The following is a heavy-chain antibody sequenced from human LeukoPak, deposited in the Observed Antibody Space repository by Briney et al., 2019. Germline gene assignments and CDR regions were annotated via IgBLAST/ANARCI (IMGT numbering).Heavy chain of an antibody. V-gene: IGHV3-66*01. CDR2: IYSGGST. CDR3: ARDRYYHGKAY. Sequence: PGGSLRLSCAASGFTVSSNYMSWVRQAPGKGLEWVSVIYSGGSTYYADSVKGRFNISRDNSKNTLYLQMNSLRAEDSAVYYCARDRYYHGKAYWGQGTLVTVSS. D-gene: IGHD2-8*01. J-gene: IGHJ4*02. CDR1: GFTVSSNY.